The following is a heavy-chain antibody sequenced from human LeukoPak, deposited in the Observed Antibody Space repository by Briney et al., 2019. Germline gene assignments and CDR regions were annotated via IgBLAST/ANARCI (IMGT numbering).Heavy chain of an antibody. Sequence: GGSLRLSCAASGFTFSSYAMSWVRQAPGKGLEWVSAISGSGGSTYYVDSVKGRFTISRDNSKDTLFLQMHSLRPGDTAVYYCVREDTPATANYWGQGTLVTISS. V-gene: IGHV3-23*01. CDR3: VREDTPATANY. CDR2: ISGSGGST. D-gene: IGHD2-21*02. CDR1: GFTFSSYA. J-gene: IGHJ4*02.